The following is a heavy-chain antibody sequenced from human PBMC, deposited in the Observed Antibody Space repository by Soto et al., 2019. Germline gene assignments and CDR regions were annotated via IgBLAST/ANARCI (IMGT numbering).Heavy chain of an antibody. CDR3: AKEDYYDSSGYYFDY. CDR1: GFTFSSYG. Sequence: WSLRLSFSSSGFTFSSYGMHWVRQAPVKGLEWVAVISYDGSNKYYAGSVKGRFTISRDNSKNTLYLQMNSLRAEDTAVYYCAKEDYYDSSGYYFDYWGQGTLVTVSS. J-gene: IGHJ4*02. V-gene: IGHV3-30*18. D-gene: IGHD3-22*01. CDR2: ISYDGSNK.